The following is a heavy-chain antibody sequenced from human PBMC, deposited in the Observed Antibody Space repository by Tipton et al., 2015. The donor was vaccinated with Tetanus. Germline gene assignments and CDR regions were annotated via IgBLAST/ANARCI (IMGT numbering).Heavy chain of an antibody. D-gene: IGHD1-26*01. Sequence: TLSLTCTVSGGSVSSSGYFWGWIRQSPGKGLEWIGSINSGGTTYHNPSLKGRLTISVDTSKNQFSLRLTSVTATDTAVYYCGRHGGSYSAYWCFDLWGRGSLVAVS. CDR2: INSGGTT. CDR1: GGSVSSSGYF. J-gene: IGHJ2*01. CDR3: GRHGGSYSAYWCFDL. V-gene: IGHV4-39*01.